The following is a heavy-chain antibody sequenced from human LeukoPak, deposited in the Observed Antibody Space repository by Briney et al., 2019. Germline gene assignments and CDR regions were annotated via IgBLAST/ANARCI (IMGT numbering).Heavy chain of an antibody. D-gene: IGHD2-15*01. CDR1: GYSISSGYY. CDR3: ARGQLLLVYDDY. Sequence: SETLSLTCTVSGYSISSGYYWGWIRQPPGKGLEWIGSIYHSGSTYYNPSLKSRVTISVDTSKNQFSLKLSSVTAADTAVYYCARGQLLLVYDDYWGQGTLVTVSS. CDR2: IYHSGST. J-gene: IGHJ4*02. V-gene: IGHV4-38-2*02.